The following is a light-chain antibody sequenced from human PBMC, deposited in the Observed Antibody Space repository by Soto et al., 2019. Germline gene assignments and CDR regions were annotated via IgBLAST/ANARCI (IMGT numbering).Light chain of an antibody. CDR3: QQYGSSPLI. CDR2: GAS. Sequence: EIVLTQSPGTLSLSPGERATLSCRASQSVSSSYLAWYQQKPAQAPRLLIYGASSRATGIPDRFSGSGSGTDFTLTISRLEPEDFAVYYCQQYGSSPLILGGGTKVEIK. CDR1: QSVSSSY. V-gene: IGKV3-20*01. J-gene: IGKJ4*01.